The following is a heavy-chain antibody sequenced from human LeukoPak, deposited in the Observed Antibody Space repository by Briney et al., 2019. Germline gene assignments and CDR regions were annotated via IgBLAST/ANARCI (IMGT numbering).Heavy chain of an antibody. D-gene: IGHD3-16*01. V-gene: IGHV1-18*01. CDR1: GYTVTSYV. CDR2: ISAYSGNT. Sequence: GASVKVSCKASGYTVTSYVISWVRQAPGRGLEWMGLISAYSGNTNFAQKLQGRVTMTTDTSTRTAYMELRSLRSDDTAVYFCARGADTGSYGSLVYFDYWGQGTLVTVSS. J-gene: IGHJ4*02. CDR3: ARGADTGSYGSLVYFDY.